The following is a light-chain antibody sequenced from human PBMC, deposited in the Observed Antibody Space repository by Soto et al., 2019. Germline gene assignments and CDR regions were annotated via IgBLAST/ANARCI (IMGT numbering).Light chain of an antibody. CDR2: GAS. CDR3: QQYGSSPSALT. CDR1: QSVSSSF. Sequence: EIVLTQSPGILSLSPGERATLSCRASQSVSSSFLDWYQQKPGQAPRLLIYGASSRATGIPDRFSGSGSGTDFTLTISRLEPEDFAVYYCQQYGSSPSALTFGGGTKVDIK. J-gene: IGKJ4*01. V-gene: IGKV3-20*01.